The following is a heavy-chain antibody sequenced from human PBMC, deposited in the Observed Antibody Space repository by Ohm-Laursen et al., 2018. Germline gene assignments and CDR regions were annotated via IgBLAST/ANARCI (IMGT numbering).Heavy chain of an antibody. CDR2: INTGGGST. CDR1: GGTFSRYV. CDR3: ARGQPIDF. V-gene: IGHV1-46*01. Sequence: GASVKVSCKASGGTFSRYVISWVRQAPGQGLEWMGIINTGGGSTSHAQKFQGRLTMTRDTSTSTVYMELSSLRSEDTAMYYCARGQPIDFWGQGTLVTVSS. J-gene: IGHJ4*02.